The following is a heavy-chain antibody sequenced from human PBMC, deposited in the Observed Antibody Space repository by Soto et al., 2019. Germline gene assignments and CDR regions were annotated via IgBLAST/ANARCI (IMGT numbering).Heavy chain of an antibody. Sequence: ETLSLTCTVSGGSISSYYWSWIRQPPGKGLEWIGYIYYSGSTNYNPSLKSRVTISVDTSKNQFSLKLSSVTAADTAVYYCARIEPLGRIDYWGQGTLVTVSS. CDR3: ARIEPLGRIDY. V-gene: IGHV4-59*01. CDR1: GGSISSYY. J-gene: IGHJ4*02. CDR2: IYYSGST. D-gene: IGHD6-6*01.